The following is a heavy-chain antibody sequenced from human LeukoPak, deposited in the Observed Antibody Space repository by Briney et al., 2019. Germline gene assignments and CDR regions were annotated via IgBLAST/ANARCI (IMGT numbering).Heavy chain of an antibody. CDR1: GFTFSSYA. D-gene: IGHD3-10*01. CDR3: AKGVSMAPDAFDI. J-gene: IGHJ3*02. CDR2: NSGSGGST. V-gene: IGHV3-23*01. Sequence: PGGSLRLSCAASGFTFSSYAMSWVRQAPGKGLGWVSANSGSGGSTYYADSVKGRFTISRDNSKNTLYLQMNSLRAEDTAVYYCAKGVSMAPDAFDIWGQGTMVTVSS.